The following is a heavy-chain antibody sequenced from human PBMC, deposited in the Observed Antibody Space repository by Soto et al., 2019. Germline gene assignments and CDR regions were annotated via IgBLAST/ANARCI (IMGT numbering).Heavy chain of an antibody. Sequence: EVQLLESGGGLVQPGGSLRLSCAASGFTFSSYAMSWVRQAPGKGLEWVSAIRGSGGSTYYADSVKGRFTISRDNSKNTLDLQMNSLRAEDTAVYYCAKYTQSGYYYYYGMDVWGQGTTVTVSS. J-gene: IGHJ6*02. CDR2: IRGSGGST. CDR3: AKYTQSGYYYYYGMDV. CDR1: GFTFSSYA. V-gene: IGHV3-23*01. D-gene: IGHD1-26*01.